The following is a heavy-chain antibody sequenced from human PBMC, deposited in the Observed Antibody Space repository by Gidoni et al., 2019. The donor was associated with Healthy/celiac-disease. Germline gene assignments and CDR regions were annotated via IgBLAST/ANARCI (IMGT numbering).Heavy chain of an antibody. D-gene: IGHD3-3*01. CDR1: GYPFTSYA. Sequence: QVQLVQSGAEVKKPGASVTVSCKASGYPFTSYARHWVRQAPGQRLEWMGWINAGNGNTKYSQKFQGRVTITRDTSASTAYMELSSLRSEDTAVYYCARGGLGFLEWLSRYGMDVWGQGTTVTVSS. J-gene: IGHJ6*02. V-gene: IGHV1-3*01. CDR3: ARGGLGFLEWLSRYGMDV. CDR2: INAGNGNT.